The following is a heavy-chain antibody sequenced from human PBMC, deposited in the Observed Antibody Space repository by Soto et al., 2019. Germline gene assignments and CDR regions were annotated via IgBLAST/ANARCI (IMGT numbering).Heavy chain of an antibody. D-gene: IGHD3-3*01. CDR2: SYWDDDK. V-gene: IGHV2-5*02. CDR1: GFSLTTSGVC. J-gene: IGHJ4*02. Sequence: QITLNESGPTQVKPRQTLTLTCTFSGFSLTTSGVCVGWIRQSPGKAPEWLALSYWDDDKRYSPSLKSRLTITKDTSKNQVVLTMADLDPADTATYYCAHRVLRTVFGLVTTTAIYFDFWGQGTPVAVSS. CDR3: AHRVLRTVFGLVTTTAIYFDF.